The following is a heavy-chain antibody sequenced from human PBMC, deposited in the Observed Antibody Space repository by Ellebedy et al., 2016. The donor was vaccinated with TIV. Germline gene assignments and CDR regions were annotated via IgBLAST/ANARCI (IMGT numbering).Heavy chain of an antibody. V-gene: IGHV3-30-3*01. CDR3: ARDSRRDGSGALDY. CDR1: GFAFTTYA. Sequence: PGGSLRLSCAASGFAFTTYAMHWVRQAPGKGLEWVAVVSYDGSNRYSTDSVKGRFTISRDNSKNTLYLHMSSPRPEDTAMYYCARDSRRDGSGALDYWGQGTLAIVSS. CDR2: VSYDGSNR. D-gene: IGHD5-24*01. J-gene: IGHJ4*02.